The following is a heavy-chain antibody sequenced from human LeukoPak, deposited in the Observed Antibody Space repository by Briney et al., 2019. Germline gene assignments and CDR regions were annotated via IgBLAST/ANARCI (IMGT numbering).Heavy chain of an antibody. J-gene: IGHJ4*02. CDR1: GYTFTSYA. Sequence: ASVKVSCKASGYTFTSYAMHWVRQAPGQRLEWMGWINAGNGNTKYSQKFQGRVTITRDTSASTAYMELSSLRSEDTAVYYCARGDYSNYYFDYWGQGTLVTVSS. CDR2: INAGNGNT. V-gene: IGHV1-3*01. CDR3: ARGDYSNYYFDY. D-gene: IGHD4-11*01.